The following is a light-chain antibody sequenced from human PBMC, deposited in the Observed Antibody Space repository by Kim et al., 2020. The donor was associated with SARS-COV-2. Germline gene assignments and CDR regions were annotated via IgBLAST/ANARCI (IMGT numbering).Light chain of an antibody. J-gene: IGKJ1*01. V-gene: IGKV1-27*01. CDR1: QGISNH. CDR2: DAS. Sequence: ASVGDGVTITCRASQGISNHVAWYQQKPGKVPQVLIYDASALQSGVPSRFSGSRSGTDFTLTISSLQPEDVATYYCQKYDSAPWTFGQGTKVDIK. CDR3: QKYDSAPWT.